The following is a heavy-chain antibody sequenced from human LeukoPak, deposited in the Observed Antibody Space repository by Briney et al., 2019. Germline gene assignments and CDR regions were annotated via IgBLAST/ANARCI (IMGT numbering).Heavy chain of an antibody. V-gene: IGHV1-24*01. CDR3: VTGFTTTAVDYFDY. D-gene: IGHD4-17*01. CDR2: SDPEEGER. Sequence: ASVTVSCKVSGKTLSDLSIHWLRQPPGKGLEWLGVSDPEEGERIYAQMFQGRVTMTEDTSIDTAYMELSSLRSEDTAVYYCVTGFTTTAVDYFDYWGQGTLVTVSP. CDR1: GKTLSDLS. J-gene: IGHJ4*02.